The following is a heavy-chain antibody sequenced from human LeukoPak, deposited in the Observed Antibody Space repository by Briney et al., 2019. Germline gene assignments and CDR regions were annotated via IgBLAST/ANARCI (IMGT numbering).Heavy chain of an antibody. Sequence: GGSLRLSCAASGFTFSSYAMSWVRQAPGKGLEWVSAMRGSGGNTYYAGTVKGRFTISRDNSKNTLYLQMNSLRAEDTAVYYCARDGYNWNHDYWGQGTLVTVSS. J-gene: IGHJ4*02. CDR3: ARDGYNWNHDY. V-gene: IGHV3-23*01. CDR2: MRGSGGNT. CDR1: GFTFSSYA. D-gene: IGHD1-20*01.